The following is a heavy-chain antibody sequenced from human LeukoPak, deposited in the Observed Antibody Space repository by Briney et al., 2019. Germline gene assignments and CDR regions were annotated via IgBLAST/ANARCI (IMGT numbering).Heavy chain of an antibody. D-gene: IGHD3-22*01. CDR3: CYDSSGYSYYFDY. J-gene: IGHJ4*02. V-gene: IGHV3-49*04. CDR1: GFTFGDHA. Sequence: GGSLRLSCTTSGFTFGDHAMNWVRQAPGKGLEWVGFIRGKAYGGTAEYAASVKGRFTISRDDSKTIAYLQMNSLKTEDTAVYYCCYDSSGYSYYFDYWGQGTLVTVSS. CDR2: IRGKAYGGTA.